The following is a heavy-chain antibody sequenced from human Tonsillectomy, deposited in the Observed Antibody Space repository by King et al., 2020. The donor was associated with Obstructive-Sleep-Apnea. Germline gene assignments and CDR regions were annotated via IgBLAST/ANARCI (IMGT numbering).Heavy chain of an antibody. CDR2: FDPEDGET. CDR3: ATSHHLLAVSAADRRNYYSGMDV. D-gene: IGHD6-19*01. V-gene: IGHV1-24*01. CDR1: GYTLTELS. J-gene: IGHJ6*02. Sequence: QLVQSGAEVKKPGASVKVSCKVSGYTLTELSMHWVRQAPGKGLEWMGGFDPEDGETIYAQKFQGRVTMTEDTSTDTAYMELSSLRSEDTAVFYCATSHHLLAVSAADRRNYYSGMDVWGQGTTVTVSS.